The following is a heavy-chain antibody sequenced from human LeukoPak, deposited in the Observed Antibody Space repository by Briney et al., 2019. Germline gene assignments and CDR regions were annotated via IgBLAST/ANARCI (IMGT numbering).Heavy chain of an antibody. CDR2: IKSKTDGGTK. Sequence: GGSLRLSCAASGFTFSNAWMSWGRQAPGKGLEWVGRIKSKTDGGTKAYAAPVKGRFTISRDDSKHTLYLQMNSLKTEDTAMYYCTTAAYCGGDCYSDIDYWGQGTLVTVSS. V-gene: IGHV3-15*01. CDR1: GFTFSNAW. D-gene: IGHD2-21*02. J-gene: IGHJ4*02. CDR3: TTAAYCGGDCYSDIDY.